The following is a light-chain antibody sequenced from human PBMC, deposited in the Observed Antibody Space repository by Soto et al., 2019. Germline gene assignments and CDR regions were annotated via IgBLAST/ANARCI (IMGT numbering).Light chain of an antibody. V-gene: IGLV1-44*01. J-gene: IGLJ1*01. CDR1: NYNIGTKT. Sequence: QSVLTQSPSTSGTPGQRVTISCFGSNYNIGTKTISWYQQVPGTAPKLLIYSTNWRPSGVPDRFSGSKSDTSASLAISGLQSEDEADYYCATWDDSLNGYVFGSGTKLTVL. CDR3: ATWDDSLNGYV. CDR2: STN.